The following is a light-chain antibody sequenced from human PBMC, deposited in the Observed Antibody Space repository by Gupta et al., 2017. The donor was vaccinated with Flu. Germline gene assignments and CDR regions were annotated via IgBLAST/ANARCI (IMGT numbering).Light chain of an antibody. CDR1: SSDVGAYNY. J-gene: IGLJ3*02. V-gene: IGLV2-14*01. Sequence: SALTQPASVSGSPGPSITISCTGTSSDVGAYNYVSCYQQHPDKAPKLMIYEVSNRPSGVSNRFSGSKSGNTASLTISGLQAEDEADYYCNSYTTSSSLVFGGGTKLTVL. CDR2: EVS. CDR3: NSYTTSSSLV.